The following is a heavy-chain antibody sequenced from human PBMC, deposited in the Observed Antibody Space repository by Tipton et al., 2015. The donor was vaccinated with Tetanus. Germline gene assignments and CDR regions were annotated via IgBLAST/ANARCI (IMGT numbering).Heavy chain of an antibody. CDR3: AGVTAQRTELYFDH. J-gene: IGHJ4*02. Sequence: TLSLTCNVTGALLTTGGYSWGWIRQPPGQGLEWIGYIYQTGSTYFNPSLRSRVTISMDRSKNQISLQLTSVTAADTAVYFCAGVTAQRTELYFDHWGQGTLVTVSS. V-gene: IGHV4-30-2*02. CDR2: IYQTGST. D-gene: IGHD6-13*01. CDR1: GALLTTGGYS.